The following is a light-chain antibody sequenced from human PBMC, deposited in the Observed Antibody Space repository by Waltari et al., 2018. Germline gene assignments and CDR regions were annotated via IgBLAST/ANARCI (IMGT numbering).Light chain of an antibody. Sequence: IRMTQSPSSFSASTGDRVTITCPASQGISSYLAWYQQKPGKAPKLLIYAASTLQSGVPSRFSGSGSGTDFTLTISCLQSEDFATYYCQQYYSYPYTFGQGTKLEIK. J-gene: IGKJ2*01. CDR3: QQYYSYPYT. CDR1: QGISSY. V-gene: IGKV1-8*01. CDR2: AAS.